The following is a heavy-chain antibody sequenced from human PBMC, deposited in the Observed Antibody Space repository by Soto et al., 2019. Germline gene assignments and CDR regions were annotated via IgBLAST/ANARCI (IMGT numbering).Heavy chain of an antibody. CDR1: GGSVASGSYY. CDR3: ARQLASFGGDFYPRWFDP. V-gene: IGHV4-61*01. Sequence: SETRSLTCTVSGGSVASGSYYWSWIRQPPSKGLEWIGLIYTSGNTNYNPSLKSRVTISVDTSKNQFSLNMSCLSATDTAVYYCARQLASFGGDFYPRWFDPWGQGTLVTVSS. J-gene: IGHJ5*02. CDR2: IYTSGNT. D-gene: IGHD2-21*02.